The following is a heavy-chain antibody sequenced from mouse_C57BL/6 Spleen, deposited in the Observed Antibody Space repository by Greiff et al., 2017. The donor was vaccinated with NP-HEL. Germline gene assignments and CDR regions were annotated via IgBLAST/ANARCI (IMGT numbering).Heavy chain of an antibody. CDR2: IRHKANGYTT. CDR1: GFTFTDYY. J-gene: IGHJ1*03. CDR3: ARYYYDGSSYVWYFDV. D-gene: IGHD1-1*01. V-gene: IGHV7-3*01. Sequence: EVKLVESGGGLVQPGGSLSLSCAASGFTFTDYYMSWVRQPPGKALEWLGFIRHKANGYTTEYSASVKGRFTISRDNSQSILYLQMNAQRAEDSATYYGARYYYDGSSYVWYFDVWGKGTTVTVSS.